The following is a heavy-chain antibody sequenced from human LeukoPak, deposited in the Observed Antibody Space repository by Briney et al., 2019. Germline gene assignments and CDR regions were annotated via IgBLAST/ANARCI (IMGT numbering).Heavy chain of an antibody. J-gene: IGHJ4*02. Sequence: PSETLSLTCAVYIGSFSGYYWSWIRQTPGKGLEWIGEINHSGSTYYNPSLKSRVTISVDTSKNQFSLKLSSVTAADTAVYYCARDGVELGSFDYWGQGTLVTVSS. D-gene: IGHD3-16*01. CDR2: INHSGST. V-gene: IGHV4-34*01. CDR3: ARDGVELGSFDY. CDR1: IGSFSGYY.